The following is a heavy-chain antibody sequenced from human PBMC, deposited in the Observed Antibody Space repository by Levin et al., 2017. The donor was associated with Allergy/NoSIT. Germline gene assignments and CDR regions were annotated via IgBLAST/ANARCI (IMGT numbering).Heavy chain of an antibody. CDR1: GYSISSGYY. CDR3: ARDIAVAGPSYWYFDL. J-gene: IGHJ2*01. D-gene: IGHD6-19*01. CDR2: IYHSGST. V-gene: IGHV4-38-2*02. Sequence: SETLSLTCAVSGYSISSGYYWGWIRQPPGKGLEWIGSIYHSGSTYYNPSLKSRVTISVDTSKNQFSLKLSSVTAADTAVYYCARDIAVAGPSYWYFDLWGRGTLVTVSS.